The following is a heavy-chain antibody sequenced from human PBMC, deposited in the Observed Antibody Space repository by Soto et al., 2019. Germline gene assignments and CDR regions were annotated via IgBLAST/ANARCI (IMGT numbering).Heavy chain of an antibody. J-gene: IGHJ4*02. CDR3: AGGVGYCSSTSCQKPYFDY. V-gene: IGHV1-2*02. Sequence: ASVKVSCKASGYTFTGYYMHWVRQAPGQGLEWMGWINPNSGGTNYAQKFQGRGTMTRDTSISTAYMELSRLRSDDTAVYYCAGGVGYCSSTSCQKPYFDYWGQGTLVTVSS. CDR2: INPNSGGT. CDR1: GYTFTGYY. D-gene: IGHD2-2*01.